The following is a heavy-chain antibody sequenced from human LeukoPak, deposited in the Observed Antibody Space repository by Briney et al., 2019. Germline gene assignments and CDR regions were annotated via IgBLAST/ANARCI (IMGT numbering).Heavy chain of an antibody. CDR1: GFTFSSYE. CDR3: AREGVQPYCSGGSCYSGQWYYYMDV. D-gene: IGHD2-15*01. Sequence: PGGSLRLSCAASGFTFSSYEMNWVRQAPGKGLEWVSYISSSSSTIYYADSVKGRFTISRDNAKNSLYLQMNSLRAEDTAVYYCAREGVQPYCSGGSCYSGQWYYYMDVWGKGTTVTVSS. J-gene: IGHJ6*03. V-gene: IGHV3-48*03. CDR2: ISSSSSTI.